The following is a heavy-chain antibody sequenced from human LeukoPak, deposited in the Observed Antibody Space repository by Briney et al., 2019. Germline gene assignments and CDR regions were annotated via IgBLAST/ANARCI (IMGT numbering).Heavy chain of an antibody. Sequence: GGSLRLSCAASGFSFRNYGILWVRQAPGKGLEWVAVISYDGSDKHYADSVKGRFTISRDNSKNTLYLQMISLRAEDTAVYYCVGVVRFHNWFDPWGQGTLVIVSS. CDR2: ISYDGSDK. CDR3: VGVVRFHNWFDP. J-gene: IGHJ5*02. CDR1: GFSFRNYG. V-gene: IGHV3-30*03. D-gene: IGHD3-10*01.